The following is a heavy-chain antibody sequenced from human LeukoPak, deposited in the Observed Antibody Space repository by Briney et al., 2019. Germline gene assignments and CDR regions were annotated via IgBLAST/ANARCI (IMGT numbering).Heavy chain of an antibody. CDR1: GFTLSSYS. V-gene: IGHV3-21*01. D-gene: IGHD3-22*01. Sequence: GGSLRLSCAASGFTLSSYSMNWVRQAPGKGLEWVSSISSSSSYIYYADSVKGRFTISRDNSKNTLYLQMNSLRAEGTAVYYCAKSPIETEGGYYDYWGQGTLVTVSS. CDR2: ISSSSSYI. CDR3: AKSPIETEGGYYDY. J-gene: IGHJ4*02.